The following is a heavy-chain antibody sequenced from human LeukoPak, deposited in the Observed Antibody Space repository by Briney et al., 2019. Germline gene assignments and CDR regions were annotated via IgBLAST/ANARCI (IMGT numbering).Heavy chain of an antibody. J-gene: IGHJ3*01. CDR2: MHPSNGDT. V-gene: IGHV1-8*01. Sequence: ASVKVSCKASGYTFTNYDINWVRQATGQGLEWMGWMHPSNGDTGYAQKFQGRVTMTRNTSTTTAYMELSSLRSDDTAVYYCARRDRGVVIFSRAQGSFDLWGQGTLVTVSS. D-gene: IGHD3-10*01. CDR1: GYTFTNYD. CDR3: ARRDRGVVIFSRAQGSFDL.